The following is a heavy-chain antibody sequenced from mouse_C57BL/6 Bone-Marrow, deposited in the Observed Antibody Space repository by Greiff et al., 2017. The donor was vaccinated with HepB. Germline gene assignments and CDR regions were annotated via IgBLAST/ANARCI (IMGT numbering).Heavy chain of an antibody. CDR2: ISGGGGNT. J-gene: IGHJ4*01. D-gene: IGHD2-12*01. CDR3: ANYYRYAMDY. V-gene: IGHV5-9*01. Sequence: EVQVVESGGGLVKPGGSLKLSCAASGFTFSSYTMSWVRQTPEKRLEWVATISGGGGNTYYPDSVKGRFTISRDNAKNTLYLQMSSLRSEDTALYYCANYYRYAMDYWGQGTSVTVSS. CDR1: GFTFSSYT.